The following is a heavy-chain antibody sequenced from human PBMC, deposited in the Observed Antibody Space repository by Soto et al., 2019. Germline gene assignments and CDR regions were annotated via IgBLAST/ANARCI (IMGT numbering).Heavy chain of an antibody. CDR3: ARDLDGSGSYYTDY. CDR1: GYVFSGFG. D-gene: IGHD3-10*01. CDR2: IRPYNGNK. Sequence: ASVKVSCKASGYVFSGFGINWVRQVPGQGLEWMGWIRPYNGNKNYAQKFQGRVTMTTDTSTSTAYMEMRSLRSDDTAVYYCARDLDGSGSYYTDYWGQGSLVTVPQ. J-gene: IGHJ4*02. V-gene: IGHV1-18*01.